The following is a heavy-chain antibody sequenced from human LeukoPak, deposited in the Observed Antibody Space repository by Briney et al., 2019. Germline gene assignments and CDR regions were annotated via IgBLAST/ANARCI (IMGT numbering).Heavy chain of an antibody. V-gene: IGHV1-3*01. CDR3: ARAYYYNSSGYGFDY. Sequence: GASVKVSCKASGYIFTSYAMHWVRQARGKRLEWMGWINAGNGNTKYSQKFQGRVTITRDTSASTAYMELSSLRSEDTAVYYCARAYYYNSSGYGFDYWGQGTLVTVSS. CDR2: INAGNGNT. D-gene: IGHD3-22*01. CDR1: GYIFTSYA. J-gene: IGHJ4*02.